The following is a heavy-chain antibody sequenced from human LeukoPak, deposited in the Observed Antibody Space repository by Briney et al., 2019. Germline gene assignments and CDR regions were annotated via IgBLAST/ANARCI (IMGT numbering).Heavy chain of an antibody. CDR2: IIPIFGTA. J-gene: IGHJ6*02. D-gene: IGHD3-10*01. CDR1: GGTFSSYV. CDR3: AGFYGSGSYYYYYGMDV. V-gene: IGHV1-69*13. Sequence: SVKVSCKASGGTFSSYVISWVRQAPGQGLEWMGGIIPIFGTANYAQKFQGRVTITADESTSTAYMELSSLRSEDTAVYYCAGFYGSGSYYYYYGMDVWGQGTTVTVSS.